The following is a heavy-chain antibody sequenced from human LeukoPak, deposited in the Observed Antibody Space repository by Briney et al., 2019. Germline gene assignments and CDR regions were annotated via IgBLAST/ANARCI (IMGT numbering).Heavy chain of an antibody. D-gene: IGHD3-16*01. J-gene: IGHJ4*02. CDR1: GYTFTSYD. CDR3: ARGRRELKFGETSYYFDY. V-gene: IGHV1-8*01. Sequence: ASVKVSCKASGYTFTSYDINWVRQATGQGLEWMGWMNPNSGNTGYAQKFQGRVTMTRNTSISTAYMELSSLRSEDTAVYYCARGRRELKFGETSYYFDYWGQGTLVTVSS. CDR2: MNPNSGNT.